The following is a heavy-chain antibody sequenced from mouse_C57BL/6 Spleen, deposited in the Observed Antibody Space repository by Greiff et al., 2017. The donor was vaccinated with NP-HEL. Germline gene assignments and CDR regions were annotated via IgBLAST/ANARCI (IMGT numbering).Heavy chain of an antibody. D-gene: IGHD2-1*01. CDR2: INPGSGGT. J-gene: IGHJ4*01. CDR3: SRYPIYYGNYLRYAMDY. CDR1: GYAFTNYL. Sequence: QVQLQQSGAELVRPGTSVKVSCKASGYAFTNYLIEWVKQRPGQGLEWIGVINPGSGGTNYNEKFKGKATLTADKSSSTAYMQLSSLTSEDSAVYCCSRYPIYYGNYLRYAMDYWGQGTSVTVSS. V-gene: IGHV1-54*01.